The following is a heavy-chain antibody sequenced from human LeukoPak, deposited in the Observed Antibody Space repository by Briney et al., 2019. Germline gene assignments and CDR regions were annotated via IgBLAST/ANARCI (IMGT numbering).Heavy chain of an antibody. J-gene: IGHJ4*02. CDR3: ARLSSGSSSWYDIDY. CDR1: GGSISSYY. D-gene: IGHD6-13*01. CDR2: IYYSGST. Sequence: PSETLSLTCSVPGGSISSYYWSWIRQPPGKGLEWIGYIYYSGSTNYNPSLKSRVTISVDTSKNQFSLKLSSVTAADTAVYYCARLSSGSSSWYDIDYWGQGTLVTVSS. V-gene: IGHV4-59*08.